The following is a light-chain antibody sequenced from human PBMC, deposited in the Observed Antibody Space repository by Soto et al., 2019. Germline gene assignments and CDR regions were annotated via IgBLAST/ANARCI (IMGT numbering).Light chain of an antibody. J-gene: IGKJ5*01. V-gene: IGKV3-11*01. CDR1: QSVTSTY. Sequence: EIVLAHSPGTLSLSPGERATLSCRASQSVTSTYLAWYQQKPGQAPRLLIYDASNRATGIPARFSGSGSGTDFTLTISSLEPEDFAVYYCQQRSNWPRATFGQGTRLEIK. CDR3: QQRSNWPRAT. CDR2: DAS.